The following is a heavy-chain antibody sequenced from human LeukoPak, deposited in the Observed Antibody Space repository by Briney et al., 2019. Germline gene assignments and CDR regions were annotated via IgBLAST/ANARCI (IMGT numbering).Heavy chain of an antibody. V-gene: IGHV4-61*02. Sequence: SQTLSLTCTVSGGSISSGSYFWSWIRQPAGKGLEWIGRLYTSGSTNYNPSLKSRVTISVDTSKNQFSLKLSSVTAADTAVYYCARGYYYDSSVPYDYYHMDVWGKGTTVTVSS. CDR3: ARGYYYDSSVPYDYYHMDV. CDR2: LYTSGST. D-gene: IGHD3-22*01. J-gene: IGHJ6*03. CDR1: GGSISSGSYF.